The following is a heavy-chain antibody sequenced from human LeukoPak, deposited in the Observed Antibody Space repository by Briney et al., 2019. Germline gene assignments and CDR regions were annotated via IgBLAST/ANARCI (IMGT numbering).Heavy chain of an antibody. CDR2: IYNSDSGST. J-gene: IGHJ4*02. CDR1: GGYISGHY. Sequence: PSETLSLTCIVSGGYISGHYWSWIRQHPGMGLEWIGYIYNSDSGSTNYNPSLKSRVTISVDTSKNQFSLKLSSVTAADTAVYYCARGGHYGLDYWGQGTLVTVSS. CDR3: ARGGHYGLDY. D-gene: IGHD3-10*01. V-gene: IGHV4-59*11.